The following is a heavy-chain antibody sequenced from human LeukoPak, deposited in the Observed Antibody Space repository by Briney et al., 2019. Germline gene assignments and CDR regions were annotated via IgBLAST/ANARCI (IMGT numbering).Heavy chain of an antibody. Sequence: GGSLRLSCAASGFTFSSYSMNWVRQAPGKGLEWVSSISSSSSYIYYADSVKGRFTISRDNAKNSLYLQMNSLRAEDTAVYYCARDVSRGLLWFGEFDYWGQGTLVTVSS. CDR3: ARDVSRGLLWFGEFDY. D-gene: IGHD3-10*01. V-gene: IGHV3-21*01. CDR2: ISSSSSYI. J-gene: IGHJ4*02. CDR1: GFTFSSYS.